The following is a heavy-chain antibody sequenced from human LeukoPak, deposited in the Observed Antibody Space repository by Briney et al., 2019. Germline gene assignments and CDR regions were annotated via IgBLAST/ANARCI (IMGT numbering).Heavy chain of an antibody. D-gene: IGHD6-19*01. V-gene: IGHV3-48*03. CDR2: ISSSGSTI. J-gene: IGHJ4*02. CDR1: GFTFSSYE. Sequence: PGGSLRLSCAASGFTFSSYEMNWVRQAPGKGLEWGSYISSSGSTIYYADSVKGRFTISRDNAKNSLYLQMNSLRAEDTAVYYCARGAVAGNGGYYFDYWGQGTLVTVSS. CDR3: ARGAVAGNGGYYFDY.